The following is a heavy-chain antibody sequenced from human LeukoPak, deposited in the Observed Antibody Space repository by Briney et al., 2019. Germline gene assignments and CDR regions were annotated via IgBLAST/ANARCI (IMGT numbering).Heavy chain of an antibody. D-gene: IGHD6-13*01. J-gene: IGHJ4*02. CDR3: AKDPLTAAASPTSFDY. CDR1: GFTFSSHG. V-gene: IGHV3-30*02. Sequence: GGSLRLSCAASGFTFSSHGMHWVRQAPGKGLEWVAFIRYDGSNKYYADSVKGRFTISRDNSKNTLYLQMNSLRAEDTAVYYRAKDPLTAAASPTSFDYWGPGTLVTVSS. CDR2: IRYDGSNK.